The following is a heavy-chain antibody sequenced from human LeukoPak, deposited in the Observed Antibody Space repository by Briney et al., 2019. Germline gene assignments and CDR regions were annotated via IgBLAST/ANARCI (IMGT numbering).Heavy chain of an antibody. Sequence: KPSETLSLTCTVSGGSISSYYWSWIRQPPGKGLEWIGYIYYSGSTNYNPSLKSRVTISVDTSKNQFSLKLSSVTAADTAVYYCARDRGPDSWFDPWGQGTLVTVSS. D-gene: IGHD1-14*01. CDR1: GGSISSYY. J-gene: IGHJ5*02. V-gene: IGHV4-59*01. CDR2: IYYSGST. CDR3: ARDRGPDSWFDP.